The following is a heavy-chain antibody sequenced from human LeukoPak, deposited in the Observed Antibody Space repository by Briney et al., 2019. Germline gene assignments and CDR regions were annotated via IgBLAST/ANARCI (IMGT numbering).Heavy chain of an antibody. CDR1: GGTFSSYA. J-gene: IGHJ5*02. D-gene: IGHD3-22*01. Sequence: ASVKVSCKASGGTFSSYAISWVRQAPGQGLEWMGGIIPIFGTANYAQKFQGRVTITADESTSTAYMELSSLRSEDTAVYYRARGDSSGYPYNWFDPWGQGTLVTVSS. CDR3: ARGDSSGYPYNWFDP. V-gene: IGHV1-69*13. CDR2: IIPIFGTA.